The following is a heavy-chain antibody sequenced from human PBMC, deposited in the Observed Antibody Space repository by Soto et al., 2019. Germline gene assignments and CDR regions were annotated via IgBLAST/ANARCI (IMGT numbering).Heavy chain of an antibody. CDR1: GFTFSDYY. CDR3: AREVEYSSGWFDY. V-gene: IGHV3-11*01. J-gene: IGHJ4*02. D-gene: IGHD6-19*01. Sequence: VQLVESGGGLVKPGGSLRLSCAASGFTFSDYYMSWIRQAPGKGLEWVSYITSGSTIYYADSVKGRFTISRDNAKNSLYLQMNSLRAEDTAVYYCAREVEYSSGWFDYWGQGTLVTVSS. CDR2: ITSGSTI.